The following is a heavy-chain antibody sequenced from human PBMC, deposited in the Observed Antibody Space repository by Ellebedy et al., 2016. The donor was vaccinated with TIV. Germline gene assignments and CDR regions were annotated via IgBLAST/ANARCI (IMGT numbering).Heavy chain of an antibody. D-gene: IGHD3-22*01. CDR1: GGSISSYY. CDR2: IYYSGST. Sequence: SEILSLTXTASGGSISSYYWSWIRQPPGKGLEWIGYIYYSGSTNYNPSLKSRVTISVDTSKNQFSLKLSSVTAADTAVYYCARGRRHSETSAYYLDYWGQGVLATVSS. CDR3: ARGRRHSETSAYYLDY. V-gene: IGHV4-59*01. J-gene: IGHJ4*02.